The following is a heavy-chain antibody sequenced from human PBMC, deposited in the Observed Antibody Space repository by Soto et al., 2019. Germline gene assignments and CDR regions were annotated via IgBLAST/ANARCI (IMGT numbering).Heavy chain of an antibody. CDR3: ARMGDVPYYYYGLDV. D-gene: IGHD3-16*01. V-gene: IGHV1-18*01. CDR1: GYSFTRYG. CDR2: ISGYNANT. J-gene: IGHJ6*02. Sequence: QVQLVQSGAEVKKPGASVKVSCKASGYSFTRYGISWVRQAPGQGLEWMGWISGYNANTNYPENLQGRVTMTTDTSTSTAYMDVRNLISDDTAVYYCARMGDVPYYYYGLDVWGQGTTVTVSS.